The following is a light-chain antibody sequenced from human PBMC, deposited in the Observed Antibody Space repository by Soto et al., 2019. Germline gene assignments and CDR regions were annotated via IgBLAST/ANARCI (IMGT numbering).Light chain of an antibody. J-gene: IGLJ1*01. Sequence: QSALTQPASVSGSPGQSITISCTGTSSDVGGYNYVSWYQQHPGKAPKLMIYDVSNRPSGVSNRFSGSNSGNTASLTISGLQDEDEADYYCSSYTSSSTLYVFGTGTKVTVL. CDR2: DVS. V-gene: IGLV2-14*01. CDR1: SSDVGGYNY. CDR3: SSYTSSSTLYV.